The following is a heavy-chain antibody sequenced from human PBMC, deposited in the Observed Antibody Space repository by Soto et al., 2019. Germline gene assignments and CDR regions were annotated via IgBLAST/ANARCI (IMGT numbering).Heavy chain of an antibody. V-gene: IGHV3-74*03. J-gene: IGHJ4*02. CDR3: ARVRGTYYADS. Sequence: EVRLVESGGALVPPGGSLRLTCEASGFTFSGHWMHWVRRAPGKGLVWVSHIDTDGSTGGTSYADSVKGRFTVSRDDSHDRLYLQMHDLRVEDTAVYYCARVRGTYYADSWCQGPLVTVSS. D-gene: IGHD1-26*01. CDR2: IDTDGSTGGT. CDR1: GFTFSGHW.